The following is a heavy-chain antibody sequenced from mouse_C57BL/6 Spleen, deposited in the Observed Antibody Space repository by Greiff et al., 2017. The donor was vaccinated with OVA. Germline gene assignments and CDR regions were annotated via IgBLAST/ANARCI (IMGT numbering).Heavy chain of an antibody. V-gene: IGHV2-2*01. J-gene: IGHJ1*03. CDR3: ARSTTVVATSYGYFDV. Sequence: QVQLKESGPGLVQPSQCLSITCTVSGFSLTSYGVHWVRQSPGKGLEWLGVIWRGGSTDYNAAFISRLSISKDKSKSKVFLKMNRLQADDTAIYYGARSTTVVATSYGYFDVWGTGTTVTVSS. CDR2: IWRGGST. CDR1: GFSLTSYG. D-gene: IGHD1-1*01.